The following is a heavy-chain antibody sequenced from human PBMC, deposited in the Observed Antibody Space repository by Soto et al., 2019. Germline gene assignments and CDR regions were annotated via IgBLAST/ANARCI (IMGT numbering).Heavy chain of an antibody. D-gene: IGHD3-9*01. CDR1: GYSISSGYY. CDR3: ARGGYYDILTGYYNVGHPFDY. J-gene: IGHJ4*02. Sequence: SETLSLTCAVSGYSISSGYYWGWIRQPPGKGLEWIGSIYHSGSTYYNPSLKSRVTISVDTSKNQFSLKLSSVTAADTPVYYCARGGYYDILTGYYNVGHPFDYWGQGTLVTVSS. V-gene: IGHV4-38-2*01. CDR2: IYHSGST.